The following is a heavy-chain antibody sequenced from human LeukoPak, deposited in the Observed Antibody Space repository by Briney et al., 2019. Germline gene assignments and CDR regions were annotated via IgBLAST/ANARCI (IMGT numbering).Heavy chain of an antibody. Sequence: VTVSCKASXGTFSSYAISWVRQAPGQGLEWMGRIIPILGIANYAQKFQGRVTITADKSTSTAYMELSSLRSEDTAVYYCARGVDGGNSDWFDPWGQGTLVTVSS. V-gene: IGHV1-69*04. CDR3: ARGVDGGNSDWFDP. D-gene: IGHD4-23*01. CDR2: IIPILGIA. CDR1: XGTFSSYA. J-gene: IGHJ5*02.